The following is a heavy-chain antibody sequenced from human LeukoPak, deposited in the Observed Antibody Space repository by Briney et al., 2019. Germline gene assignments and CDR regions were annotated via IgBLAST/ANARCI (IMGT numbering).Heavy chain of an antibody. Sequence: SETLSLTCTVSGNSISSGDNYWSWIRQPSGKGLEWIGRIYTSGGTNYNHSLERRVTISGDTSKNQFSLRLSSVTAADTAVYYCARASYSYDINGWVPFDYWGQGTLVTVSS. CDR1: GNSISSGDNY. J-gene: IGHJ4*02. D-gene: IGHD3-22*01. CDR2: IYTSGGT. CDR3: ARASYSYDINGWVPFDY. V-gene: IGHV4-61*02.